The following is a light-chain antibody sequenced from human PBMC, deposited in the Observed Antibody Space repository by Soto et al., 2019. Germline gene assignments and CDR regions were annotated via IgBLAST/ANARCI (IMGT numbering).Light chain of an antibody. Sequence: QSVLTQPASVSGSSGQSITISCTGTSSDVGSYNLVSWHQQHPGKAPKLIIYEGAKRPSGISNRFSGSKSGNTASLTISGLQAEDEADYYCCSYAYSSTLVFGGGTKLTVL. CDR3: CSYAYSSTLV. V-gene: IGLV2-23*01. CDR2: EGA. CDR1: SSDVGSYNL. J-gene: IGLJ2*01.